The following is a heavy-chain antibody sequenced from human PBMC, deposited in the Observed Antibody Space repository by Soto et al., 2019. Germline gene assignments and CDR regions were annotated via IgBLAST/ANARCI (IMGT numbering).Heavy chain of an antibody. D-gene: IGHD3-3*01. CDR1: GGSISSGSYY. Sequence: QLQLQESGPGLVKPSETLSLTCTVSGGSISSGSYYWGWVRQPPGKGLEWIGGIYCSECTYCTPSLKSRVTTSVDTSKNQFSLKLTSVTAADTAVYFCARRGGGIIDYWGQGTLVTVSS. J-gene: IGHJ4*02. CDR3: ARRGGGIIDY. V-gene: IGHV4-39*01. CDR2: IYCSECT.